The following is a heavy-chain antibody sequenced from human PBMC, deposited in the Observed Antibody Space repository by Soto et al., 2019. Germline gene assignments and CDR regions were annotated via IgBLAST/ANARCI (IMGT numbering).Heavy chain of an antibody. Sequence: EVQLLESGGGLVQPGGSLRLSCAASGFTFSSYALSWVRQAPGKGRDWVSAISGSGGTTYYEDSVKGRFTISRDNSKNTLYLQMNSLRAEDTAVYYCAKDLFCGSSTNCYTFSSPWGQGTLVTVSS. CDR2: ISGSGGTT. D-gene: IGHD2-2*02. CDR3: AKDLFCGSSTNCYTFSSP. CDR1: GFTFSSYA. J-gene: IGHJ5*02. V-gene: IGHV3-23*01.